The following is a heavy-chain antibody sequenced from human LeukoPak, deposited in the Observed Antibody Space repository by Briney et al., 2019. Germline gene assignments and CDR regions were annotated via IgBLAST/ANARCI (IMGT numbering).Heavy chain of an antibody. CDR1: GGSISSGGYS. V-gene: IGHV4-30-2*01. CDR3: ARVRYYDILTGYLPHYYYGMDV. CDR2: IYHSGST. D-gene: IGHD3-9*01. J-gene: IGHJ6*02. Sequence: SETLSLTCAVSGGSISSGGYSWSWIRQPPGKGLEWIGYIYHSGSTYYNPSLKSRVTISVGRSKNQFSLKLSSVTAADTAVYYCARVRYYDILTGYLPHYYYGMDVWGQGTTVTVSS.